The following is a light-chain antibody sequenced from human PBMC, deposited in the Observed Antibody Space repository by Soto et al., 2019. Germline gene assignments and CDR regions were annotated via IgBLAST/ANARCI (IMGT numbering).Light chain of an antibody. CDR2: AAS. V-gene: IGKV1-17*01. J-gene: IGKJ3*01. Sequence: DSQMPQSPSSLSASVGVRVTITCLALTGIGVFLAWFQQKPGKAAQRLIYAASSLESGVPSRFSGSGSGTEFTLPISSLQPDDFATYYCLQHNTFPFTFGPGTKVDI. CDR3: LQHNTFPFT. CDR1: TGIGVF.